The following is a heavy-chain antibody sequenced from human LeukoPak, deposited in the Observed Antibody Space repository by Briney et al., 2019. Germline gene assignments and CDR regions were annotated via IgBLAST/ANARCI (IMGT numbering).Heavy chain of an antibody. CDR3: AKDAQRGFDYSNSLEY. D-gene: IGHD4-11*01. J-gene: IGHJ4*02. Sequence: GGSVRLSCAASGFTYSHYGMHWVRQAPGKGLEWVAVWSDGTEKYYADAVKGRFTISRDNSRNTLHLQMNSLRGEDTAVYYCAKDAQRGFDYSNSLEYWGEATLVTVSS. V-gene: IGHV3-33*06. CDR1: GFTYSHYG. CDR2: WSDGTEK.